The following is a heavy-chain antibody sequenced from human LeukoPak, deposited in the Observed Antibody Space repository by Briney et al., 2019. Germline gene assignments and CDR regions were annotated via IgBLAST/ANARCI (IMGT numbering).Heavy chain of an antibody. CDR2: INPSGGST. CDR1: GYTFTSYY. D-gene: IGHD4-17*01. Sequence: ASVKVSCKASGYTFTSYYMHWVRQAPGQGLEWMGIINPSGGSTSYAQKFQGRVTMNRDTSTSTVYMELSSLRSEGTAVYYCARDLTITTVTTSYYGMEVWGQGTTVTVSS. J-gene: IGHJ6*02. CDR3: ARDLTITTVTTSYYGMEV. V-gene: IGHV1-46*01.